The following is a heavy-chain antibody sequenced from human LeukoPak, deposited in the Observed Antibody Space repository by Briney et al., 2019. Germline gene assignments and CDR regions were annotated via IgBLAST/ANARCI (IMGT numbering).Heavy chain of an antibody. V-gene: IGHV3-11*01. D-gene: IGHD3-10*01. Sequence: GGSLRLSCAASGFTFSDYYMSWIRQAPGKGLEWVSYISSSGSTIYYADSVKGRFTISRDNAKNSLYPQMNSLRAEDTAVYYCARGGVLLWFGEFAYGMDVWGQGTTVTVSS. CDR2: ISSSGSTI. J-gene: IGHJ6*02. CDR3: ARGGVLLWFGEFAYGMDV. CDR1: GFTFSDYY.